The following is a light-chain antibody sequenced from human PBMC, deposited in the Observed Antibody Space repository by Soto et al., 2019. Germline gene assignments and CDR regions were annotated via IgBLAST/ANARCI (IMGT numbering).Light chain of an antibody. V-gene: IGLV1-44*01. CDR2: SDN. CDR1: SSNIGANI. Sequence: QSVLTQRPSASGTPGQGVTMSCSGSSSNIGANIVTWYQQLPGAAPKLLIYSDNQRPSGVPDRVSGSKSGTSASLAISGLQSEDEADYYCAAWDNSLDAFVFGSGTRVTVL. J-gene: IGLJ1*01. CDR3: AAWDNSLDAFV.